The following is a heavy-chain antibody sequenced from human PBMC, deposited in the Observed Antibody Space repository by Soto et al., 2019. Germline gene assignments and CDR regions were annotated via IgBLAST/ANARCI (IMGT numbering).Heavy chain of an antibody. Sequence: PGGSLRLSCAASGFTFSGYAMSWVRQAPGKGLEWVSAISGSGGSTYYADSVKGRFTISRDNSKNTLYLQMNSLRAEDTAVYYCAKDFGYYYSYNWFDPWGQGTLVTVSS. CDR1: GFTFSGYA. CDR2: ISGSGGST. CDR3: AKDFGYYYSYNWFDP. D-gene: IGHD3-22*01. V-gene: IGHV3-23*01. J-gene: IGHJ5*02.